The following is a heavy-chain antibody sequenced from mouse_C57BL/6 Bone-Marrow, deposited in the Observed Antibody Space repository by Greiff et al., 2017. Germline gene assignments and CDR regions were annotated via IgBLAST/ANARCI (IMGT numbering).Heavy chain of an antibody. CDR1: GYTFTSYG. J-gene: IGHJ3*01. D-gene: IGHD2-2*01. Sequence: VQLLQSGAELARPGASVKLSCKASGYTFTSYGISWVKQRTGQGLEWIGEIYPRSGNTYYNEKFKGKATLTADKSSSTAYMELRSLTSEDSAVYFCERSYGYQDWFAYWGQGTRVTVSA. V-gene: IGHV1-81*01. CDR2: IYPRSGNT. CDR3: ERSYGYQDWFAY.